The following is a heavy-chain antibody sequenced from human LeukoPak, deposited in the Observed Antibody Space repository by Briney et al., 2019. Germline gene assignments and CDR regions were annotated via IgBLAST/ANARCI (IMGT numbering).Heavy chain of an antibody. CDR1: GYTFTGYY. V-gene: IGHV1-69*05. D-gene: IGHD3-22*01. CDR2: IIPIFGTA. J-gene: IGHJ4*02. Sequence: SVKVSCKASGYTFTGYYIHWLRQAPGQGLEWMGRIIPIFGTANYAQKFQGRVTITTDESTSTAYMELSSLRSEDTAVYYCARDGSYYYDSSGYYPNWGQGTLVTVSS. CDR3: ARDGSYYYDSSGYYPN.